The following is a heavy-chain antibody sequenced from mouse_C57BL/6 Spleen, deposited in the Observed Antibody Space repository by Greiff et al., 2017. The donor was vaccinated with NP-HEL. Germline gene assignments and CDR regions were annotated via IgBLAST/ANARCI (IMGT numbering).Heavy chain of an antibody. CDR2: IDPSDSET. CDR3: ARSEGYAHFDY. J-gene: IGHJ2*01. V-gene: IGHV1-52*01. CDR1: GYTFTSYW. D-gene: IGHD2-2*01. Sequence: QVQLQQPGAELVRPGSSVKLSCKASGYTFTSYWMHWVKQRPIQGLEWIGNIDPSDSETHYNQKFKDKATLTVDKAYSNAYMQLRSLTSEDSAVYYCARSEGYAHFDYWGQGTTLTVSS.